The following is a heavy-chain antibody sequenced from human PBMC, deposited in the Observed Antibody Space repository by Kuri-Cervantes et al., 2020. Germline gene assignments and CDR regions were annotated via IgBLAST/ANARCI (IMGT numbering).Heavy chain of an antibody. CDR2: IIPMFDTT. Sequence: SVKVSCKASGGTFSSYAISWVRQAPGQGLEWMGGIIPMFDTTEYAQKFQGRVTITADESTSTAYMELSSLRSEDTAVYYCATNAIPRGELSAFGIWGQGTMVTVSS. CDR3: ATNAIPRGELSAFGI. D-gene: IGHD1-26*01. V-gene: IGHV1-69*13. CDR1: GGTFSSYA. J-gene: IGHJ3*02.